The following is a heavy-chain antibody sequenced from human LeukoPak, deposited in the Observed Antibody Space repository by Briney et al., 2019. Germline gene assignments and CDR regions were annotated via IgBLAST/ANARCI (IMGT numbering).Heavy chain of an antibody. D-gene: IGHD3-16*01. V-gene: IGHV3-66*01. J-gene: IGHJ4*02. CDR1: GFTVSSNY. CDR2: IYSGGST. CDR3: ARDHRGGPLV. Sequence: GGSLRLSRAVSGFTVSSNYMSWVRQAPGKGLEWVSVIYSGGSTYYADSVKGRFTISRDNSKNTLYLQMNSLRAEDTAVYYCARDHRGGPLVWGQGTLVTVSS.